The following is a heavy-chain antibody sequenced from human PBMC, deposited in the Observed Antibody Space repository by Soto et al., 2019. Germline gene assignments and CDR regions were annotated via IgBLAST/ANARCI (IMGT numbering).Heavy chain of an antibody. CDR3: TRNLGWGWFDP. J-gene: IGHJ5*02. D-gene: IGHD6-19*01. Sequence: EVQLVDSGGGLVQPGGSLRLSCAASGFTFSSYWMSWVRKAPGKGLECVASIKEDGSEKYYVDSVKGRFTSSRDDAKNSLYLQMNSLRVEDTAVYYCTRNLGWGWFDPWGQGTLVTVSS. CDR1: GFTFSSYW. CDR2: IKEDGSEK. V-gene: IGHV3-7*05.